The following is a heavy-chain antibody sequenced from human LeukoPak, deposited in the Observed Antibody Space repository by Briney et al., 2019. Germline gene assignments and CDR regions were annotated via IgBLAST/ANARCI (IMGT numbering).Heavy chain of an antibody. CDR3: PIHMTTAIHLLHY. J-gene: IGHJ4*02. CDR1: GGSISSSSYY. V-gene: IGHV4-39*01. D-gene: IGHD4-11*01. Sequence: SETMSLTCTVSGGSISSSSYYWGWIRQPPGKGLEWIGSIYYSGSTYYNPSLKSRFTISVDTSKTQFCLKLSSVTTPATAMYQGPIHMTTAIHLLHYWGQGTLVTVSS. CDR2: IYYSGST.